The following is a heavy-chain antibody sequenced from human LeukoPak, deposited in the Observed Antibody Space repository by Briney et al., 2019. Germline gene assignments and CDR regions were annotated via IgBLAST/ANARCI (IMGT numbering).Heavy chain of an antibody. D-gene: IGHD6-13*01. Sequence: PSETLSLTCTVSGASISSYYWSWIRQPAGKGLEWDGRMYTSGSTKYNPSLKSRVIISVDKSKNQFSLTLSSVTAADTAVYFCARDTIRGPYSRFDLWGQGTLVTVSS. CDR1: GASISSYY. CDR3: ARDTIRGPYSRFDL. CDR2: MYTSGST. V-gene: IGHV4-4*07. J-gene: IGHJ5*02.